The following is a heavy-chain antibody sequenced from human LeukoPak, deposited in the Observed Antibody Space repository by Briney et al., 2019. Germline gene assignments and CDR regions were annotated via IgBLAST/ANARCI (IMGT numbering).Heavy chain of an antibody. CDR2: INPSGGST. CDR1: GYTFTSYY. CDR3: ARGLRFLEWLLSALGY. D-gene: IGHD3-3*01. V-gene: IGHV1-46*01. J-gene: IGHJ4*02. Sequence: ASVKVSCKASGYTFTSYYMHWVRQAPGQGLEWMGIINPSGGSTSYAQKFQDRVTMTRDTSTSTVYMELSSLRSEDTAVYYCARGLRFLEWLLSALGYWGQGTLVTVSS.